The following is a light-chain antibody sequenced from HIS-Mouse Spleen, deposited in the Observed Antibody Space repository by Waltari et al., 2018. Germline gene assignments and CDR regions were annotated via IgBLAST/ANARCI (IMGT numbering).Light chain of an antibody. CDR2: EGS. CDR3: CSYAGSSTFEV. V-gene: IGLV2-23*03. Sequence: QSALTQPASVSGSPGQPITISCTGTSSDVGSYNLVSWYQQRPGKAPKLMIYEGSKRPSGVSNRFSGSKSGNTASLTISGLQAEDEADYYCCSYAGSSTFEVFGGGTKLTVL. CDR1: SSDVGSYNL. J-gene: IGLJ2*01.